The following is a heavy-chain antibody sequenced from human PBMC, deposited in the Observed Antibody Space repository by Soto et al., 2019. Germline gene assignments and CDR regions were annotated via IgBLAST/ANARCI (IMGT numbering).Heavy chain of an antibody. CDR1: VFTFSRYT. D-gene: IGHD3-10*01. CDR3: ASSSGDLDVYGMDI. V-gene: IGHV3-23*01. J-gene: IGHJ6*02. Sequence: PGGSLRLSCASSVFTFSRYTMSWVHQAPGKGLEWVSTVTGGGHTTYNADSVNGRFTISRDNSKNTLYLQMNNLRAEDTAIYYCASSSGDLDVYGMDIWGPGTTVTVSS. CDR2: VTGGGHTT.